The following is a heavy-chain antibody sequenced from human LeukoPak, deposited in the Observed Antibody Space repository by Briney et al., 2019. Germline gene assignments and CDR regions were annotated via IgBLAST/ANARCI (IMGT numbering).Heavy chain of an antibody. J-gene: IGHJ6*02. D-gene: IGHD2-2*01. CDR1: GNSFTSYW. CDR2: IYRGGSAS. V-gene: IGHV5-51*01. Sequence: AEALKSSCKGSGNSFTSYWIGWVRHLAGGVLWWMGIIYRGGSASRYSPSFQGQVTISADKSISTAYLQWSRLKASDTALYYCARNQKYGHQTLLGMDVWGQGTTVTVSS. CDR3: ARNQKYGHQTLLGMDV.